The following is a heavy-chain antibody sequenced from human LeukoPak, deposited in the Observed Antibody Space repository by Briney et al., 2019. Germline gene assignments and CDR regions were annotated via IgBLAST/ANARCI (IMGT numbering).Heavy chain of an antibody. V-gene: IGHV1-18*01. CDR1: GYTFTSYG. Sequence: PCASVKVSWKASGYTFTSYGISWVRQASGQGLEWMGWISAYNGNTNYAQKLQGRVTMTRDMSTSTVYMELSSLRSEDTAVYYCARDRSYFDYWGQGTLVTVSS. CDR2: ISAYNGNT. CDR3: ARDRSYFDY. J-gene: IGHJ4*02.